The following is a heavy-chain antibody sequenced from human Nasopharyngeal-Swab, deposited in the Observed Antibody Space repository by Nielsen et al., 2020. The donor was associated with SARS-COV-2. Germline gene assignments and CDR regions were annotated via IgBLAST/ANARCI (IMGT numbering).Heavy chain of an antibody. J-gene: IGHJ4*02. D-gene: IGHD6-13*01. CDR3: ARGGIAAAGDYFDY. Sequence: SETLSLTCSVSGGSIRSFYWSWIRQPPGKGLEWIGYIYHSGSTYYNPSLKSRVTISVDRSKNQFSLKLSSVTAADTAVYYCARGGIAAAGDYFDYWGQGTLVTVSS. CDR1: GGSIRSFY. V-gene: IGHV4-59*12. CDR2: IYHSGST.